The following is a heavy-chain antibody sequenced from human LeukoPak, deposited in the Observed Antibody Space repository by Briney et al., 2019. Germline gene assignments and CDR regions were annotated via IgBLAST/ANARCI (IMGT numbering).Heavy chain of an antibody. V-gene: IGHV3-23*01. D-gene: IGHD5-24*01. CDR3: ANFGGFNPLSFDY. J-gene: IGHJ4*02. Sequence: QAGGSLRLSCAASGFTFSSYAMNWVRQAPGKGLEWVSAISGSGGSTYYADSVKGRFTISRDNSKNTLYLQMNSLRAEDTAVYYCANFGGFNPLSFDYWGQGTLVAVSS. CDR1: GFTFSSYA. CDR2: ISGSGGST.